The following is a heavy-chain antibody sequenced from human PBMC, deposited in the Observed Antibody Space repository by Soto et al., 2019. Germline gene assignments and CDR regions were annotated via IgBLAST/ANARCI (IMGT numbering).Heavy chain of an antibody. V-gene: IGHV3-74*01. J-gene: IGHJ4*02. CDR1: GFTFSSYY. CDR2: INSDGSST. D-gene: IGHD2-15*01. CDR3: TRGYCRGGSCYSYDF. Sequence: PGGSLRLSCAASGFTFSSYYMHWVRQAPGKGLVWVPRINSDGSSTVYADSVKGRFTISRDNAKNTLYLQMNSLRAEDTAVYYCTRGYCRGGSCYSYDFWGQGTQVTVSS.